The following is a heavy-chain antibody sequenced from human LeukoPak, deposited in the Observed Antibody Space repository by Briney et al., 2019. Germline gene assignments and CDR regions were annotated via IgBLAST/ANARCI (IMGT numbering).Heavy chain of an antibody. CDR1: GSSLSSGDYY. CDR2: IYYSGST. D-gene: IGHD3-9*01. J-gene: IGHJ6*03. Sequence: SQTLSLTCTVSGSSLSSGDYYWSWIRQPPGKGLECIGYIYYSGSTYYNPPLKSRVTISVDTSKNQFSLKLSSVTAADTAVYYCARSVGDDILTGDYYYYYMDVWGKGTTVTVSS. V-gene: IGHV4-30-4*08. CDR3: ARSVGDDILTGDYYYYYMDV.